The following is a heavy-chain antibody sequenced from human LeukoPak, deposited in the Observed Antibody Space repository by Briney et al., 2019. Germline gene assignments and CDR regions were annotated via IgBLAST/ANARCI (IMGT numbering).Heavy chain of an antibody. Sequence: ASVKVSCKASGYTFTSYYMHWVRQAPGRGLEWMGIINPSGGSTSYAQKFQGRVTMTRDMSTSTVYMELSSLRSEDTAVYYCAGAADENWIDPWGQGTLVTVSS. CDR3: AGAADENWIDP. J-gene: IGHJ5*02. CDR2: INPSGGST. D-gene: IGHD6-13*01. V-gene: IGHV1-46*01. CDR1: GYTFTSYY.